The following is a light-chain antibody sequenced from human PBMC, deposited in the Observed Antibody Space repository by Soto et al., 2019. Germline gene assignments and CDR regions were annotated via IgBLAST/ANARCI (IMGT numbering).Light chain of an antibody. Sequence: SYELTQPPSVSVAPGKTARITCGGNNIGSKSVHWYQQKPGQAPVLVIYYDSDGPSGIPERFSGSNSGNTATLTISRVEAGDEADYYCQVWDSSSDHPVFGGGTKLTVL. V-gene: IGLV3-21*04. J-gene: IGLJ3*02. CDR1: NIGSKS. CDR2: YDS. CDR3: QVWDSSSDHPV.